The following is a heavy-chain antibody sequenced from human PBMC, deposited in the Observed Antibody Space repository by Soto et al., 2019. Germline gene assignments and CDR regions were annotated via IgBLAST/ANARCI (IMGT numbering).Heavy chain of an antibody. D-gene: IGHD2-2*01. CDR3: AKDLRSYCSSTSCSTSLFDY. V-gene: IGHV3-11*01. J-gene: IGHJ4*02. Sequence: GGSLRLSCAASGFTFSDYYMSWIRQAPGKGLEWVSYISSSGRTIYYADSVKGRFTISRDNAKNSLYLQMNSLRAEDTALYYCAKDLRSYCSSTSCSTSLFDYWGQGTLVTVSS. CDR2: ISSSGRTI. CDR1: GFTFSDYY.